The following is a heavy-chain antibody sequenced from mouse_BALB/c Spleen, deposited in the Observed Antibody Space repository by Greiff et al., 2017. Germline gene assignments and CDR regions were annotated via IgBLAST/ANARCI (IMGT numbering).Heavy chain of an antibody. D-gene: IGHD2-4*01. CDR2: ISSGGST. J-gene: IGHJ3*01. V-gene: IGHV5-6-5*01. CDR1: GFTFSSYA. Sequence: EVQLVDSGGGLVKPGGSLKLSCAASGFTFSSYAMSWVRQTPEKRLEWVASISSGGSTYYPDSVKGRFTISRDNARNILYLQMSSLRSEDTAMYYCARGDGDYGRIFAYWGQGTLVTVSA. CDR3: ARGDGDYGRIFAY.